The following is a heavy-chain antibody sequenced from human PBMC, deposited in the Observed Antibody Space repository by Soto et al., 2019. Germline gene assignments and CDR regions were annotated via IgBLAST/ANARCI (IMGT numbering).Heavy chain of an antibody. CDR1: GFTFSNYA. CDR2: ISGGGDGT. D-gene: IGHD2-21*02. J-gene: IGHJ3*02. CDR3: AKKGLGSLTTYCNSGDCHYAFDI. V-gene: IGHV3-23*01. Sequence: ESGGGLVQPGGSLRLSCAASGFTFSNYAMTWVRQAPGKGLEWVSTISGGGDGTFYADSVKGRFTISRDNSRNTVYLQMNSLRAEDTAVYYCAKKGLGSLTTYCNSGDCHYAFDIWVQGTMVTVSS.